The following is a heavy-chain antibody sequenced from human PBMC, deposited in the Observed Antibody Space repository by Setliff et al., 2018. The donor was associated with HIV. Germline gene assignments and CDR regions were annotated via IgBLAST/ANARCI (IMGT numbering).Heavy chain of an antibody. D-gene: IGHD3-22*01. CDR2: INPDGVEQ. CDR3: ARDFTYYYDSSAMGS. Sequence: GGSLRLSCAASGFTFSTYWMSWVRQAPGKGLEWVASINPDGVEQHYVDSVKGRFTISRDTTKDSLYLQMNSLRAEDTAMYYCARDFTYYYDSSAMGSWGQGTLVTVSS. J-gene: IGHJ5*02. V-gene: IGHV3-7*01. CDR1: GFTFSTYW.